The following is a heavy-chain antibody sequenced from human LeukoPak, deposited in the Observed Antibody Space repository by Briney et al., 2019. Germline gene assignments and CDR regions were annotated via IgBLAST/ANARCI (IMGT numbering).Heavy chain of an antibody. CDR3: ARAQIAGPFDY. D-gene: IGHD6-13*01. CDR2: IYYGGST. V-gene: IGHV4-59*01. CDR1: GGSISSYY. Sequence: SETLSLTCTVSGGSISSYYWSWIRQPPGKGLEWIGYIYYGGSTNYNPSLKGRVTISVDTSKNQFSLKLSSVTAADTAVYYCARAQIAGPFDYWGQGTLVTVSS. J-gene: IGHJ4*02.